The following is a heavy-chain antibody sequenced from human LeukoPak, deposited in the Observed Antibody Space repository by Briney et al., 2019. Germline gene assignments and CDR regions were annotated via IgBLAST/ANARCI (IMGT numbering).Heavy chain of an antibody. Sequence: PGRSLRLSCAASGFTFSSYGMHWVRQAPGKGLEWVAVISYDGSNKYYADSVKRRFTISRDNSKNTLYLQMNSLRAEDTAVYYCAKAPVELGPADYWGQGTLVTVSS. CDR2: ISYDGSNK. V-gene: IGHV3-30*18. CDR3: AKAPVELGPADY. CDR1: GFTFSSYG. D-gene: IGHD1-7*01. J-gene: IGHJ4*02.